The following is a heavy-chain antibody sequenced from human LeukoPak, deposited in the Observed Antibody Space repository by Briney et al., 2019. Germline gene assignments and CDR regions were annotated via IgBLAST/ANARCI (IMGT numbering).Heavy chain of an antibody. CDR1: GFTFDDYA. CDR2: ISWNSGSI. Sequence: GGSLRLSCAASGFTFDDYAMHWVRQAPGKGLEWVSLISWNSGSIGYADSVKGRFTISRDNAKNSLYLQMNSLRAEDMALYYCAKGQSSGYYQPVDYWGQGTLVTVSS. V-gene: IGHV3-9*03. J-gene: IGHJ4*02. CDR3: AKGQSSGYYQPVDY. D-gene: IGHD3-22*01.